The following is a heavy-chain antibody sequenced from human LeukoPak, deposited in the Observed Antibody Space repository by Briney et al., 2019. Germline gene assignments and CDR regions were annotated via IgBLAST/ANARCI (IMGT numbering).Heavy chain of an antibody. V-gene: IGHV4-59*01. CDR1: GGSISSYY. CDR2: IYYSGST. CDR3: ARETNTKWAFDI. D-gene: IGHD1-14*01. Sequence: SETLSLTCTVSGGSISSYYWGWIRQPPGKGLEWIGYIYYSGSTNYNPSLKSRVTISVDTSKNQFSLKLSSVTAADTAVYYCARETNTKWAFDIWGQGTMVTVSS. J-gene: IGHJ3*02.